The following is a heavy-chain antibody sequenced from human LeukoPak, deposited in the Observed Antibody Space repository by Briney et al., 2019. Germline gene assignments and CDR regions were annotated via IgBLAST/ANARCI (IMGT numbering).Heavy chain of an antibody. CDR3: ARVRCSSSSCYSSSWSYFFDH. Sequence: GGSLRLSCAASGFTFSDYYMSWVRQAPGKGLEWVSYISSSGGAIYYADSVKGRFTISRDNAKNSLYLQMNSLRAEDSVVYYCARVRCSSSSCYSSSWSYFFDHWGQGTLVTVSS. CDR1: GFTFSDYY. V-gene: IGHV3-11*01. CDR2: ISSSGGAI. J-gene: IGHJ4*02. D-gene: IGHD2-2*02.